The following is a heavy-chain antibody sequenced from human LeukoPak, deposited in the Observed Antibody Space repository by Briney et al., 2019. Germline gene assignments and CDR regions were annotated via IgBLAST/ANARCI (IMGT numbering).Heavy chain of an antibody. CDR1: GFTFDDYA. CDR2: ISWDGGST. Sequence: PGGSLRLSCAASGFTFDDYAMHWVCQAPGKGLEWVSLISWDGGSTYYADSVKGRFTISRDNSKNSLYLQLNSLRAEDTALYYCARDLGQYYDTSDNWFDPWGQGTLVTVSS. V-gene: IGHV3-43D*03. D-gene: IGHD3-22*01. J-gene: IGHJ5*02. CDR3: ARDLGQYYDTSDNWFDP.